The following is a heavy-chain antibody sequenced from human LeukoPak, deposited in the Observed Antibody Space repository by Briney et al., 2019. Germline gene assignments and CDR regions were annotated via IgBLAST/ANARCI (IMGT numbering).Heavy chain of an antibody. J-gene: IGHJ4*02. V-gene: IGHV1-18*01. Sequence: GASVNVSRKASVYSFPSYEISWVRQAPAPGLEGMGWINPYNGNTNYAQSLQGRVTMTTDTSTSTAYMDLRSLRSDDTAVYYCARVAYSGSFSFDYWGQGSLVTVSS. CDR1: VYSFPSYE. D-gene: IGHD1-26*01. CDR2: INPYNGNT. CDR3: ARVAYSGSFSFDY.